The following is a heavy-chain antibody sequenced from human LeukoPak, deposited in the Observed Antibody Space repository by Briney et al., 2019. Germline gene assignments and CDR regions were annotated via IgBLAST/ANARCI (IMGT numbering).Heavy chain of an antibody. CDR1: GGSSSGYY. D-gene: IGHD6-13*01. V-gene: IGHV4-34*01. J-gene: IGHJ4*02. Sequence: SETLSLTCAVYGGSSSGYYWSRIRHPPGKGLEWIGEINHSGRTNYNPSLKSRVTISVDTSKNQFSLKLSSVTAADTAVYHCARGPRRAAAAPEYWGQGNLVTVSS. CDR3: ARGPRRAAAAPEY. CDR2: INHSGRT.